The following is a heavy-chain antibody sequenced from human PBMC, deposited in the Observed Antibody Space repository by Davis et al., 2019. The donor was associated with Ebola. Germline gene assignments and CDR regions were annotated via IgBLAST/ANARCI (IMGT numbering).Heavy chain of an antibody. CDR3: AKSVFDYSDNDAFDI. V-gene: IGHV3-9*01. CDR2: ISWNSGSI. Sequence: PGGSLRLSCAASGFTFDDYAMHWVRQAPGKGLEWVSGISWNSGSIGYADSVKGRFTISRDNAKNSLYLQMNSLRAEDTALYYCAKSVFDYSDNDAFDIWGQGTMVTVSS. CDR1: GFTFDDYA. D-gene: IGHD3-9*01. J-gene: IGHJ3*02.